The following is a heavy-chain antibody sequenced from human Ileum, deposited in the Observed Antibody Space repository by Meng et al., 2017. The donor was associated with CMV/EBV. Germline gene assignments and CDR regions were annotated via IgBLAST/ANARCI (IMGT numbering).Heavy chain of an antibody. CDR3: ARAADSDYIWA. D-gene: IGHD3-16*01. V-gene: IGHV4-59*01. CDR2: IHYSGDN. CDR1: GGSISSFY. Sequence: QMQLQESGPGLVKPSETLYLTCTVSGGSISSFYWIWIRQPPGKGLEWIGYIHYSGDNNYNPSLKSRVTISLDTSKNHFSLKLSSVTAADTAVYFCARAADSDYIWAWGQGTLVTVSS. J-gene: IGHJ5*02.